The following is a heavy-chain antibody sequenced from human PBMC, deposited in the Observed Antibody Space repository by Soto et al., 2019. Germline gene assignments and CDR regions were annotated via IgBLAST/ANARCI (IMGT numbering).Heavy chain of an antibody. J-gene: IGHJ6*02. CDR3: ARDRAGELGYCSGGSCLYYYGMDV. Sequence: SETLSLTCTVSGGSMRNYFWTWIRQPPGKGLEWIGYIHYSGTTSFFPSYNPSLRSRVTISEDTSKNQFSLKLSSVTAADTAVYYCARDRAGELGYCSGGSCLYYYGMDVWGQGTTVTVSS. CDR2: IHYSGTT. V-gene: IGHV4-59*12. CDR1: GGSMRNYF. D-gene: IGHD2-15*01.